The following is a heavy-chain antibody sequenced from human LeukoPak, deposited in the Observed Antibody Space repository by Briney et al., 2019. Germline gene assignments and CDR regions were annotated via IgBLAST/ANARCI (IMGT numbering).Heavy chain of an antibody. D-gene: IGHD2-2*01. CDR1: GGSISSYY. V-gene: IGHV4-59*01. CDR3: ARVKGYCSSTSCYPRANFDY. J-gene: IGHJ4*02. CDR2: IYYSGST. Sequence: PSETLSLTCTVSGGSISSYYWSWIRQPPGKGLEWIGYIYYSGSTNYNPSLKSRVTISVDTSKNQFSLKLSSVTAADTAVYYCARVKGYCSSTSCYPRANFDYWGQGTLVTVSS.